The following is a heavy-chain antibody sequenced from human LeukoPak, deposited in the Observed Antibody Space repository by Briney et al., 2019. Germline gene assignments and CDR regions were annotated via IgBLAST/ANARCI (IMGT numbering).Heavy chain of an antibody. CDR1: GYIFTGYY. J-gene: IGHJ3*01. D-gene: IGHD3-10*01. Sequence: ASVKVSCKTSGYIFTGYYIHWVRQAPAQGLGWMGWIYLNTGGTNYAQDFQARVTMTTDTYVSTAYMELGRLRSDDTAVYFFARERESGSSAAFDLWGQGTMVTVSS. CDR3: ARERESGSSAAFDL. CDR2: IYLNTGGT. V-gene: IGHV1-2*02.